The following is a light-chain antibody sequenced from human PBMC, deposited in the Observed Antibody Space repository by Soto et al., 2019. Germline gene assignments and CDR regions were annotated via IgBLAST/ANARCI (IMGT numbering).Light chain of an antibody. CDR2: GAS. V-gene: IGKV3-20*01. CDR1: ESISSSY. CDR3: QQYGRSPPYT. Sequence: EIVLTQSPGTLSLSPGQRATLSCRASESISSSYLAWYQLKPGQAPRLLIYGASIRATGIPDRFSGSGSETDFTLTISRLEPEDFAVYYCQQYGRSPPYTFGQGTSVEIK. J-gene: IGKJ2*01.